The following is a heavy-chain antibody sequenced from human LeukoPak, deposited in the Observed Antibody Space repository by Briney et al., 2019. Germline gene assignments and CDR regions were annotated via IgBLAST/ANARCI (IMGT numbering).Heavy chain of an antibody. D-gene: IGHD3-3*01. J-gene: IGHJ4*02. CDR3: ARGRRFSDY. Sequence: SETLSLTCAVYGGSFSGYYWSWIRQPPGKGLEWIGEINHSGSTNYNPSLKSLVTISVDTSKNQFSLKLSSVTAADTAVYYCARGRRFSDYWGQGTLVTVSS. CDR2: INHSGST. V-gene: IGHV4-34*01. CDR1: GGSFSGYY.